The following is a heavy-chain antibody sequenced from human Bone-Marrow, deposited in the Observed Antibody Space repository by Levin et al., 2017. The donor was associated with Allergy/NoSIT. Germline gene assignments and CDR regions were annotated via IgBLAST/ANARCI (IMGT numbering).Heavy chain of an antibody. CDR1: GFTFSSYG. CDR2: IWYDGTNK. CDR3: AKDQQVFGAGYYYGMDV. J-gene: IGHJ6*02. V-gene: IGHV3-33*06. D-gene: IGHD3-16*01. Sequence: GGSLRLSCAASGFTFSSYGMHWVRQVPGKGLEWVAVIWYDGTNKYYADSVKGRFTISRDNSKNTLYLQMNSLRAEDTAAYYCAKDQQVFGAGYYYGMDVWGQGTTVTVSS.